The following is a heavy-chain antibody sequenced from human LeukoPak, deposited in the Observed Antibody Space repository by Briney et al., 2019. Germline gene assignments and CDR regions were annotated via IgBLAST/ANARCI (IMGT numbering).Heavy chain of an antibody. CDR3: AKERGPEGLWFGTSAFDI. CDR1: GGSISSYY. V-gene: IGHV4-59*12. CDR2: IYYSGIT. Sequence: SETLSFTCTVSGGSISSYYWSWIRQPPGKGLEWIGYIYYSGITNYNPSLKSRVTISVDKSKNQFSLRLSSVTAADTAVYYCAKERGPEGLWFGTSAFDIWGQRTMVTVSS. J-gene: IGHJ3*02. D-gene: IGHD3-10*01.